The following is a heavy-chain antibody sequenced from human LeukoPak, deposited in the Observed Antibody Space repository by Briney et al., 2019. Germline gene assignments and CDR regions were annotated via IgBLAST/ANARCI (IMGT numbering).Heavy chain of an antibody. CDR2: ISSSSSYI. J-gene: IGHJ4*02. CDR1: GFTFSDYY. CDR3: AREEQWLVQGSDY. D-gene: IGHD6-19*01. V-gene: IGHV3-11*06. Sequence: PGGSLRLSCAASGFTFSDYYMSWIRQAPGKGLEWVSYISSSSSYIYYADSVKGRFTISRDNAKNSLYLQMNSLRAEDTAVYYCAREEQWLVQGSDYWGQGTLVTVSS.